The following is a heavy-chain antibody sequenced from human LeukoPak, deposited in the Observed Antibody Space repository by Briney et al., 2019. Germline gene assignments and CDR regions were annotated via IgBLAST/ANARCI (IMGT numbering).Heavy chain of an antibody. CDR1: GYTFTGYY. CDR3: ARSSIVTAIRVLWFDP. V-gene: IGHV1-2*02. Sequence: ASVKVSCKASGYTFTGYYMHWVRQAPGQGLEWMGWINPNSGGTNYAQKFQGRVTMTRNTSISTAYMELSSLRSEDTAVYYCARSSIVTAIRVLWFDPWGQGTLVTVSS. CDR2: INPNSGGT. D-gene: IGHD2-21*02. J-gene: IGHJ5*02.